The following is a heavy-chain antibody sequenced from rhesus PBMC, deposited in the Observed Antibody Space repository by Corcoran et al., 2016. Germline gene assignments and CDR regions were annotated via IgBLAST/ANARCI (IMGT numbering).Heavy chain of an antibody. CDR2: LFGSGGST. J-gene: IGHJ4*01. D-gene: IGHD2-21*01. Sequence: QLQLQESGPGLVKPSETLSLTCAVSGGSISSNYWSWIRQPPGNGLVWIGRLFGSGGSTDYNPSLKSRVTISTDTSKNQFSLKLSSVTAADTAVYYCATLVVVAMGGCDYWGQGVLVTVSS. CDR1: GGSISSNY. V-gene: IGHV4-173*01. CDR3: ATLVVVAMGGCDY.